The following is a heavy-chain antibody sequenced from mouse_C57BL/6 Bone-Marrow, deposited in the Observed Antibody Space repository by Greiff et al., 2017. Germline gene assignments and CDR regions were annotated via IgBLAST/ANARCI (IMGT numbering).Heavy chain of an antibody. V-gene: IGHV1-52*01. Sequence: QVQLQQPGAELVRPGSSVKLSCKASGYTFTSYWMHWVKQRPIQGLEWIGNIDPSDSETHYNQKFKDKATLTVDKSSSTAYMQLSSLTSEDSAVYYGAKGPNYGSSYQFAYWGQGTLVTVSA. CDR3: AKGPNYGSSYQFAY. CDR1: GYTFTSYW. J-gene: IGHJ3*01. CDR2: IDPSDSET. D-gene: IGHD1-1*01.